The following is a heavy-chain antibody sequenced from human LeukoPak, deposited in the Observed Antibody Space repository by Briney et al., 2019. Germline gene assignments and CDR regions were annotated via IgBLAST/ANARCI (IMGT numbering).Heavy chain of an antibody. J-gene: IGHJ4*02. Sequence: GGSLRLSRAASGFTFSSYAMSWVRQAPGKGLEWVLGISGSGGSTYDADSVKGRFTISRDNSKNTLYLQMNSLRAEDTAVYYCAKGVLSNQNFDYWGQGTLVTVSS. CDR2: ISGSGGST. D-gene: IGHD2-2*01. CDR1: GFTFSSYA. CDR3: AKGVLSNQNFDY. V-gene: IGHV3-23*01.